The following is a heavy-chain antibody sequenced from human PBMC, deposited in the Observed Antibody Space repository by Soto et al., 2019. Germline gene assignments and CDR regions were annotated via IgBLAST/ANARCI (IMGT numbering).Heavy chain of an antibody. CDR1: GGSISSSSYY. CDR2: IYYSGST. CDR3: ASTAPYSSSHTRDY. D-gene: IGHD6-13*01. V-gene: IGHV4-39*01. J-gene: IGHJ4*02. Sequence: QLQLQESGPGLVKPSETLSLTCTVSGGSISSSSYYWGWIRQPPGKGLEWIGSIYYSGSTYYNPSLKSRVTLSVDTSKNQFSLQLSSVTAADTAVYYCASTAPYSSSHTRDYWGQGTLVTVSS.